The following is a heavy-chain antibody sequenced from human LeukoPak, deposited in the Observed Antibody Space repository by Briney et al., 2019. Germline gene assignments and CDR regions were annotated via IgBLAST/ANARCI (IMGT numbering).Heavy chain of an antibody. V-gene: IGHV2-70*10. Sequence: YSPALAYPVHALTLSPSSSGSSLRTSGMCVNRIRQPPGQAMEWITRIDWDDDKYYSTSLKTRLTISKDTSKNQVVLTMTKMDPVDTAAYSCAGIPTGAYETSGYYFDFWRQGTLVTVST. CDR2: IDWDDDK. CDR3: AGIPTGAYETSGYYFDF. J-gene: IGHJ4*02. CDR1: GSSLRTSGMC. D-gene: IGHD3-22*01.